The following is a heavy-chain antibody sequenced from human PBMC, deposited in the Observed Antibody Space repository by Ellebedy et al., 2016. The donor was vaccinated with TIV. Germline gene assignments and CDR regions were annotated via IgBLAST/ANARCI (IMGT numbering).Heavy chain of an antibody. CDR3: ATDRGEGGLPSFFDS. V-gene: IGHV3-21*01. CDR1: GFTFSSYT. Sequence: GESLKISCAASGFTFSSYTMNWVRQAPGEGLEWVSSISGSSTYIYDADSVKGRFAISRDNAKNSLSLPMDSLRAEDTAVYYCATDRGEGGLPSFFDSWGQGTLVTVST. CDR2: ISGSSTYI. J-gene: IGHJ4*02. D-gene: IGHD3-10*01.